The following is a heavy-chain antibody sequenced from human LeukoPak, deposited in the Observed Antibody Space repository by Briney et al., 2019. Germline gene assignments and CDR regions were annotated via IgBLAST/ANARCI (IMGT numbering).Heavy chain of an antibody. Sequence: ASVKVSCKASGYTFTGYYMHWVRQAPGQGLERMGWINPNSGGTNYAQKFQGRVTMTRDTSISTAYMELSRLRSDDTAVYYCARGITMIVVAAGLDYWGQGTLVTVSS. CDR2: INPNSGGT. D-gene: IGHD3-22*01. CDR3: ARGITMIVVAAGLDY. V-gene: IGHV1-2*02. CDR1: GYTFTGYY. J-gene: IGHJ4*02.